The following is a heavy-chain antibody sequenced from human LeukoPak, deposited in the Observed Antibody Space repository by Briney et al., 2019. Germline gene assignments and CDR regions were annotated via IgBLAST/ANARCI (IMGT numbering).Heavy chain of an antibody. CDR1: GFTFSSYW. V-gene: IGHV3-7*01. CDR3: ARDCGRTSCYGFDY. Sequence: GGSLRLSCAASGFTFSSYWMSWVRQAPGKGLEWVANIKQDGSEKYYVDSVKGRFTISRDNAKNSLYLQMNSLRAEDTAVCYCARDCGRTSCYGFDYWGQGTLVTVSS. D-gene: IGHD2-2*01. J-gene: IGHJ4*02. CDR2: IKQDGSEK.